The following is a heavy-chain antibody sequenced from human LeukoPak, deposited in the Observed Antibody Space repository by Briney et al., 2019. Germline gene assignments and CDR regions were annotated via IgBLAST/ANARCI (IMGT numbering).Heavy chain of an antibody. CDR1: GFTFSSYN. D-gene: IGHD3-22*01. Sequence: GGSLRLSCAASGFTFSSYNMNWVRQAPGKGLEWVSSISDYSSYIYYADSVKGRFTISRDNAKNSLFLQMNSLRAEDTAVYYCARDRVVLSSDYYLDYWGQGTLVTVSS. J-gene: IGHJ4*02. CDR2: ISDYSSYI. CDR3: ARDRVVLSSDYYLDY. V-gene: IGHV3-21*01.